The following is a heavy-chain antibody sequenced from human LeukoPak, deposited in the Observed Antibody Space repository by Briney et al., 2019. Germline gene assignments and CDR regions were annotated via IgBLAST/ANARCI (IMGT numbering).Heavy chain of an antibody. Sequence: ASVKVSCKASGGTFSSYAISWVRQAPGQGLEWMGGIIPIFGTANYAQKFQGRVTITTDESTSTAYMELSSLRSEDTAVYYCARERNYYDSSGYHAGYMDVWGKGTTVTVFS. J-gene: IGHJ6*03. CDR2: IIPIFGTA. D-gene: IGHD3-22*01. V-gene: IGHV1-69*05. CDR3: ARERNYYDSSGYHAGYMDV. CDR1: GGTFSSYA.